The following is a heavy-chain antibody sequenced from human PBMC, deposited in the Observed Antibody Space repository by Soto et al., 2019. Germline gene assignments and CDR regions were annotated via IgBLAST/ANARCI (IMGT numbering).Heavy chain of an antibody. D-gene: IGHD2-15*01. Sequence: LRLSCAASGFTFSAYDMHWVRQTTGKGLEWVSAIGAADDPYYLGSVKGRFTISRENAKNSLYLQMNSLRAEDTAVYYCARAYSGRLPRRADYYFSMDVWGQGTTVTVSS. J-gene: IGHJ6*02. CDR2: IGAADDP. V-gene: IGHV3-13*05. CDR1: GFTFSAYD. CDR3: ARAYSGRLPRRADYYFSMDV.